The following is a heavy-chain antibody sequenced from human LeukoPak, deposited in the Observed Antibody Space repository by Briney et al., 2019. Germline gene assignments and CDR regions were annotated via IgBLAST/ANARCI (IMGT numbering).Heavy chain of an antibody. D-gene: IGHD4-11*01. V-gene: IGHV3-30-3*01. J-gene: IGHJ6*02. CDR1: GFTFSSYA. CDR3: ARAAGDYSFNYYYYYGMDV. Sequence: GGSLRLSCAASGFTFSSYAMHWVRQAPGKGLEWVAVISYDGSNKYYADSVKGQFTISRDNSKNTLYLQMNSLRAEDTAVYYCARAAGDYSFNYYYYYGMDVWGQGTTVTVSS. CDR2: ISYDGSNK.